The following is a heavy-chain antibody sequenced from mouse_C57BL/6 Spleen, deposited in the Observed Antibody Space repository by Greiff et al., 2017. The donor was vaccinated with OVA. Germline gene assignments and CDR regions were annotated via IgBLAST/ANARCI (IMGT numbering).Heavy chain of an antibody. CDR1: GYTFTDYE. CDR2: IDPETGGT. Sequence: VQLQQSGAELVRPGASVTLSCKASGYTFTDYEMHWVKQTPLHGLEWIGAIDPETGGTAYNQKFKGKAILTADKSSSTAYMELRSLTSEDSAVYYCTRPLYYSNGYFDYWGQGTTLTVSS. V-gene: IGHV1-15*01. D-gene: IGHD2-5*01. CDR3: TRPLYYSNGYFDY. J-gene: IGHJ2*01.